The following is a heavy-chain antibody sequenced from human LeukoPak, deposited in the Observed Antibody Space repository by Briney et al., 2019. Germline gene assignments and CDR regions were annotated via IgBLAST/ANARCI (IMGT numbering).Heavy chain of an antibody. CDR1: GYTFTGYY. D-gene: IGHD3-10*01. CDR2: INPNSGGT. V-gene: IGHV1-2*04. Sequence: ASVKVSCKASGYTFTGYYMHWVRQAPGQGLEWMGWINPNSGGTNYAQKFQGWVTMTRDTPISTAYMELSRLRSDDTAVYYCARVGTMVRGVLYGMVVWGQGTTVTVSS. CDR3: ARVGTMVRGVLYGMVV. J-gene: IGHJ6*02.